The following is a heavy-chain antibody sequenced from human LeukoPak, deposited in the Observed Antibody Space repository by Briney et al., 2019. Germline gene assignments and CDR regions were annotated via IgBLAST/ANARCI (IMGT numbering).Heavy chain of an antibody. V-gene: IGHV1-2*02. CDR1: GYTFTDHY. J-gene: IGHJ4*02. CDR3: ARDLATIDGIAWYYFEH. CDR2: ISPNTGGT. Sequence: ASVNVSCKASGYTFTDHYIHWVRQAPGQGVEGMGWISPNTGGTDYAQRFPDRHDISQYTSIPTVYMELSSLDSDDTALYYCARDLATIDGIAWYYFEHWGQGTLVTVS. D-gene: IGHD5-12*01.